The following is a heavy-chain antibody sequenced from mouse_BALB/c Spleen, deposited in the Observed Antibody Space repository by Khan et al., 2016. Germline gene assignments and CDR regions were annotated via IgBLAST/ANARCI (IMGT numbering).Heavy chain of an antibody. J-gene: IGHJ3*01. V-gene: IGHV14-3*02. CDR1: GFNIKDTY. Sequence: VQLQQPGAELVKPGASVKLSCTASGFNIKDTYMHWVKQRPEQGLEWIGRIDPANGNTKYDPKFQGKATITADTSSNTAYLQLSSLTSEDTAVYYCAGGSWFAYWGQGTLVTVSA. CDR3: AGGSWFAY. CDR2: IDPANGNT. D-gene: IGHD1-2*01.